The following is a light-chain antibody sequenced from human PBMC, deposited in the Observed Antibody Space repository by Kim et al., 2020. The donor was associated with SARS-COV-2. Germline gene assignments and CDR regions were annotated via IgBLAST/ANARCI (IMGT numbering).Light chain of an antibody. J-gene: IGKJ3*01. CDR3: HQYNKWPFT. CDR1: QSVGVD. V-gene: IGKV3-15*01. Sequence: EIVMTQSPATLSVSPGERATLSCRASQSVGVDLAWYQHKPGHPPRLLISAASTRATGVPARFSGSGSGTEFTLTISSLQSEDFALYYWHQYNKWPFTFGPGTKVDIK. CDR2: AAS.